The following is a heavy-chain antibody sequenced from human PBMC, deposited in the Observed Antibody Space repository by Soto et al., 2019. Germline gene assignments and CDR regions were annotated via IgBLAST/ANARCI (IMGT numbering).Heavy chain of an antibody. D-gene: IGHD2-2*01. CDR1: GLTFSSYA. CDR3: AKVPRSSTSCPYGMDV. Sequence: GGSLRLSRAASGLTFSSYAMSWVRQAPGKGLEWVSAISGSGGSTYYADSVKGRFTISRDNSKITLYLQMNSLRAEDTAVYYCAKVPRSSTSCPYGMDVWGQGTTVTVSS. J-gene: IGHJ6*02. CDR2: ISGSGGST. V-gene: IGHV3-23*01.